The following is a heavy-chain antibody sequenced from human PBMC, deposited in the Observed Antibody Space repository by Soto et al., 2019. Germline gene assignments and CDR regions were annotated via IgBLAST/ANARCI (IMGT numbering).Heavy chain of an antibody. D-gene: IGHD3-9*01. J-gene: IGHJ4*02. CDR2: ISGSGGST. CDR3: AKDLTLGLGDH. Sequence: GSLRLSCAASGFTFSSYAMSWVLQAPGKGLEWVSAISGSGGSTYYADSVKGRFTISRDNSKSTLYLQMNSLRAEDTAVYYCAKDLTLGLGDHWGQGTLVTVSS. V-gene: IGHV3-23*01. CDR1: GFTFSSYA.